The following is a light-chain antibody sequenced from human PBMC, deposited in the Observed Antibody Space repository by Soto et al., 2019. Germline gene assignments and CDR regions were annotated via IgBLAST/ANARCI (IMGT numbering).Light chain of an antibody. CDR1: SGSVSTSHH. J-gene: IGLJ2*01. V-gene: IGLV8-61*01. Sequence: QTVVTQEASFSVSPGGTVTLTCGLSSGSVSTSHHPSWYQQTPGQTPRTLIYSTNTRSSGVPDRFSGSILGSKAALTITGAQADDESDYYCALYIGGGSHVVFGGGTKLTVL. CDR2: STN. CDR3: ALYIGGGSHVV.